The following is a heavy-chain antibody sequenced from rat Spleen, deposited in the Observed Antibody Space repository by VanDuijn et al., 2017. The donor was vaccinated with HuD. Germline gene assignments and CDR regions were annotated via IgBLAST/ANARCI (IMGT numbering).Heavy chain of an antibody. Sequence: EVQLVESGGGLVQPGRSLKLSCAASGFTFSDYNMAWVRQAPKKGLEWVATISYDGSGTFYRDSVKGRFTISRDNARSTLYLQMNSLRSEDTATYYCARLEPPFDYWGQGVMVTVSS. CDR3: ARLEPPFDY. J-gene: IGHJ2*01. V-gene: IGHV5-7*01. D-gene: IGHD3-1*01. CDR1: GFTFSDYN. CDR2: ISYDGSGT.